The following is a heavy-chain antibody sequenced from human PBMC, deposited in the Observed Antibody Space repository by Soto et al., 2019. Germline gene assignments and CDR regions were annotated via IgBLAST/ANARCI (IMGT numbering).Heavy chain of an antibody. CDR3: ARGPNWGYRFYS. Sequence: QVQLVQSGAEVKKPGSSVKVSCEASGGTFSGHAISWVRQAPGQGPEWMGGLIPLFGTTQHAQNFQDRLTITADTSTSTAYMELTSLRFEDTAIYYCARGPNWGYRFYSWGQGTLVTVSS. CDR2: LIPLFGTT. V-gene: IGHV1-69*06. D-gene: IGHD7-27*01. J-gene: IGHJ4*02. CDR1: GGTFSGHA.